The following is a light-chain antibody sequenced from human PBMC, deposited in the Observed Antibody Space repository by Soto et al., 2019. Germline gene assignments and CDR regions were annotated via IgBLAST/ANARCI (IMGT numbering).Light chain of an antibody. J-gene: IGLJ1*01. V-gene: IGLV2-14*03. CDR1: NSDVGGYNY. CDR3: SSYTTSSTRV. Sequence: QSALTQPASVSGSPGQSITISCTGTNSDVGGYNYVSWYQQHPGEAPKLIIYDVSNRPSGVSNRFSGFKSGNTASLTISGLQAEDEADYYCSSYTTSSTRVFGTGTKLTVL. CDR2: DVS.